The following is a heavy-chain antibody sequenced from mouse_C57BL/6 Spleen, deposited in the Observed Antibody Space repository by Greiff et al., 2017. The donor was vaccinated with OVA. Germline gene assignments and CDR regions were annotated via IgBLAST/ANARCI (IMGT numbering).Heavy chain of an antibody. CDR2: ISSGSSTI. J-gene: IGHJ4*01. CDR1: GFTFSDYG. D-gene: IGHD1-1*01. V-gene: IGHV5-17*01. Sequence: EVQLVESGGGLVKPGGSLKLSCAASGFTFSDYGMHWVRQAPEKGLEWVAYISSGSSTIYYADTVKGRFTISRDNAKNTLFLQMTSLRSEDTAMYYCARSYYSRAMDYWGQGTSVTVSS. CDR3: ARSYYSRAMDY.